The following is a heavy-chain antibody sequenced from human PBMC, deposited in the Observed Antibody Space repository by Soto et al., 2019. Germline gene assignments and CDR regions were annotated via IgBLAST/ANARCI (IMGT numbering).Heavy chain of an antibody. CDR3: ATSTIDTSTWKQYFYGMDV. D-gene: IGHD6-13*01. Sequence: QVQLVQPGAEVKKPGASVKVSCKASEDTLTRYVIHWVRQAPGQRLGWMGWINAGNGNTKYSQNFQGRVTITRDASASTAYMELSSLRSQDTAVYYCATSTIDTSTWKQYFYGMDVWGQGSTVTVSS. J-gene: IGHJ6*02. CDR1: EDTLTRYV. V-gene: IGHV1-3*01. CDR2: INAGNGNT.